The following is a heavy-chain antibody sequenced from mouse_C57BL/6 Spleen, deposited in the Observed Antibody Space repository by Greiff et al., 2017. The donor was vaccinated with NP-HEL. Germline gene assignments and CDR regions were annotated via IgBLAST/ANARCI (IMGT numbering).Heavy chain of an antibody. CDR1: GFTFSDYG. Sequence: EVHLVESGGGLVKPGGSLKLSCAASGFTFSDYGMHWVRQAPEKGLEWVAYISSGSSTIYYADTVKGRFTISRDNAKNTLFLQMTSLRSEDTAMYYCARSHYGSSSYWYFDVWGTGTTVTVSS. CDR2: ISSGSSTI. CDR3: ARSHYGSSSYWYFDV. V-gene: IGHV5-17*01. J-gene: IGHJ1*03. D-gene: IGHD1-1*01.